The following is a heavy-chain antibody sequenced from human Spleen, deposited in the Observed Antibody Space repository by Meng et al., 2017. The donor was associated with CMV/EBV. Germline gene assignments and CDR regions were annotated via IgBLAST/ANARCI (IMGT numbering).Heavy chain of an antibody. CDR2: ITTNGGCT. CDR3: ARPGHDTSGGGWFDP. J-gene: IGHJ5*02. D-gene: IGHD3-22*01. Sequence: SCYTFYLSFLYCIQQAPRRVLEFSAWITTNGGCTHYTRAFRGGETMTMDTSIITAYMELRSMRYDDTAVYYCARPGHDTSGGGWFDPWCQGTLVTVSS. CDR1: CYTFYLSF. V-gene: IGHV1-2*02.